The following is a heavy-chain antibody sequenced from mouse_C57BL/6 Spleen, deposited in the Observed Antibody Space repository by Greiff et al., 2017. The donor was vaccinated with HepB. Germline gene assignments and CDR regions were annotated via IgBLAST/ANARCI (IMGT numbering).Heavy chain of an antibody. D-gene: IGHD1-1*01. CDR3: AVITTVVAKKVFDY. Sequence: EVKLMESGGGLVKPGGSLKLSCAASGFTFSSYAMSWVRQTPEKRLEWVATISDGGSYTYYPDNVKGRFTISRDNAKNNLYLQMSHLKSEDTAMYYCAVITTVVAKKVFDYWGQGTTLTVSS. J-gene: IGHJ2*01. V-gene: IGHV5-4*03. CDR2: ISDGGSYT. CDR1: GFTFSSYA.